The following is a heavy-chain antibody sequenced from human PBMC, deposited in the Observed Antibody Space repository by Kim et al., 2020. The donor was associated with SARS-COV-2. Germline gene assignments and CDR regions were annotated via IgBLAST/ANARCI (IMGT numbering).Heavy chain of an antibody. Sequence: YYADSVKGRFTISRDNAKNSLYLQMNSLRDEDTAVYYCARVWNDNSGGDYWGHGTLVTVSS. CDR3: ARVWNDNSGGDY. J-gene: IGHJ4*01. D-gene: IGHD1-1*01. V-gene: IGHV3-48*02.